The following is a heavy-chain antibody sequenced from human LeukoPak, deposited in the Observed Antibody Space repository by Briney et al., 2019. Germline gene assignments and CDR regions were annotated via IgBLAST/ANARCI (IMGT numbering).Heavy chain of an antibody. CDR1: GFSFSRYW. J-gene: IGHJ3*02. D-gene: IGHD4-17*01. CDR2: IKEDGTKT. Sequence: GGSLRLSCAASGFSFSRYWMTWVRQAPGKGLEWVANIKEDGTKTYYVDSVKGRFTVSRDNAQNSLYLQMNSLTPEDTAVYFCARAISDYDASDIWGQGTMVTVSS. V-gene: IGHV3-7*05. CDR3: ARAISDYDASDI.